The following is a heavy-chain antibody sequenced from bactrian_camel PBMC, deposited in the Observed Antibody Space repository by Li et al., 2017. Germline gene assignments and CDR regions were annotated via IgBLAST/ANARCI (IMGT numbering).Heavy chain of an antibody. Sequence: VQLVESGGGSVQAGGSLRLSCVASGSTVSTVSMAWFRQAPGKERKGVARIYTGSGNTYYADSVKGRFTISQDNAKNTVYLQMNSLKPEDTAMYYCAARGPYCYTKLSVRDFTYWGQGTQVTV. CDR1: GSTVSTVS. V-gene: IGHV3S40*01. CDR2: IYTGSGNT. J-gene: IGHJ6*01. CDR3: AARGPYCYTKLSVRDFTY. D-gene: IGHD2*01.